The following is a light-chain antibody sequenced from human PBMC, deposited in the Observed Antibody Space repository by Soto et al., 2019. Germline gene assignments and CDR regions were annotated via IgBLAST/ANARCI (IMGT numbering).Light chain of an antibody. CDR2: DDS. CDR3: SSYTSSSFYV. CDR1: SSDVGGYNY. Sequence: QSALTQPASVSGSPGQSITISCTGTSSDVGGYNYVSWYQQHPGKAPKLMIYDDSNRPSGVSNRFSGSKSGNTASLTISGLQDEDEADYYCSSYTSSSFYVFGTGTKLTVL. V-gene: IGLV2-14*01. J-gene: IGLJ1*01.